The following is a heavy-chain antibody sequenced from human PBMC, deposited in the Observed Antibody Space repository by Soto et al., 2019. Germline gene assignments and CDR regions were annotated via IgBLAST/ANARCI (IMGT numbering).Heavy chain of an antibody. J-gene: IGHJ5*02. CDR2: MNPNSGNT. D-gene: IGHD2-2*01. CDR1: GYTFTSYD. V-gene: IGHV1-8*01. Sequence: ASVTVSCKASGYTFTSYDINWVRQATGQGLEWMGWMNPNSGNTGYAQKFQGRVTMTRNTSISTAYMELSSLRSEDTAVYYCARARLGYCSSTSCYRVYNWFDPWGQGTLVTVPQ. CDR3: ARARLGYCSSTSCYRVYNWFDP.